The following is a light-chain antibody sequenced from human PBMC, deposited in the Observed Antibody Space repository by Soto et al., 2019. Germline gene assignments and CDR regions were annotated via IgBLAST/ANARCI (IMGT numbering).Light chain of an antibody. Sequence: AIQLTQSPSSLSASVGDRVTITCRASQGISSALAWYQQKPGKAPKLLIYDASSLESGVPSRFSGSGSGTDFTLTISSLQPEDFAIYYCQQFNSYSAITFGQGTRLEIK. CDR2: DAS. CDR3: QQFNSYSAIT. CDR1: QGISSA. J-gene: IGKJ5*01. V-gene: IGKV1-13*02.